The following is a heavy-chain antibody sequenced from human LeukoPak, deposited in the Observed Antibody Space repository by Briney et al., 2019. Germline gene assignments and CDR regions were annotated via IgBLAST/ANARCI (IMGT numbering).Heavy chain of an antibody. CDR1: GFSFSSYA. Sequence: GGSLRLSCAASGFSFSSYAMTWVRQAPGKGLEWVSAISGSGGSTYYADSVKGRFTISRDHSKNTLYLQMNSLRAEDTAVYYCAKDQDYYDSVDAFDIWGQGTMVTVSS. J-gene: IGHJ3*02. V-gene: IGHV3-23*01. D-gene: IGHD3-22*01. CDR2: ISGSGGST. CDR3: AKDQDYYDSVDAFDI.